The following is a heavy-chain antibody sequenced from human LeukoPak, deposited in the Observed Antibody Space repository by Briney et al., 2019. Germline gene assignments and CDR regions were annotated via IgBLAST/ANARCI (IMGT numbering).Heavy chain of an antibody. J-gene: IGHJ3*02. D-gene: IGHD5-18*01. Sequence: PGGSLRLSCAASGFTFSDHHMNWIRRAPGKGLEWVSYISSSGFTIYFADSVKGRFTISRDNAKNSLYLQMNSLRADDTAVYYCARGDRATKHDAFDIWGQGTMVTVSS. CDR1: GFTFSDHH. V-gene: IGHV3-11*01. CDR2: ISSSGFTI. CDR3: ARGDRATKHDAFDI.